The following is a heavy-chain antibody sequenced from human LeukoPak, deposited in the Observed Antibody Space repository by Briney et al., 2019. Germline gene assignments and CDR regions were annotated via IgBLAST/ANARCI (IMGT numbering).Heavy chain of an antibody. CDR3: ARDRLLWFGSWDAFDI. CDR1: GFTFSSYS. J-gene: IGHJ3*02. D-gene: IGHD3-10*01. Sequence: GGSLRLSCAASGFTFSSYSMNWVRQAPGKGLEWVSSISSSSSYIYYADSVKGRFTISRDNAKNSLYLQMNSLRAEDTAVYYCARDRLLWFGSWDAFDIWGQGTMVTVSS. V-gene: IGHV3-21*01. CDR2: ISSSSSYI.